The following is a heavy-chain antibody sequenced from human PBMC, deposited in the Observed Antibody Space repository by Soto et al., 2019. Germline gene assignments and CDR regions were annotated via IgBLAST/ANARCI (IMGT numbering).Heavy chain of an antibody. J-gene: IGHJ4*02. CDR3: TTEIRYFDWLLQTDFDY. CDR1: GFTFSNAW. CDR2: IKSKTDGGTT. Sequence: GGSLRLSCAASGFTFSNAWMNWVRQAPGKGLEWVGRIKSKTDGGTTDYAAPVKGRFTISRDDSKNTLYLQMNSLKTEDTAVYYCTTEIRYFDWLLQTDFDYWGQGTLVTVSS. D-gene: IGHD3-9*01. V-gene: IGHV3-15*07.